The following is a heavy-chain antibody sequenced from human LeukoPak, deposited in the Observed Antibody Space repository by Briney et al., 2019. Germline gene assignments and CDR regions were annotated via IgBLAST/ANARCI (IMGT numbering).Heavy chain of an antibody. CDR3: ARLIELGGATYLYYYYYMDV. CDR1: GGSFSGYY. CDR2: INHSGST. V-gene: IGHV4-34*01. J-gene: IGHJ6*03. D-gene: IGHD1-26*01. Sequence: PSESLSLTCAVYGGSFSGYYWSWIRQPPGKGLEWIGEINHSGSTNYSPSLKSRVAISVDTSKNQFSLKLSSVTAADTAVYYCARLIELGGATYLYYYYYMDVWGKGTTVTVSS.